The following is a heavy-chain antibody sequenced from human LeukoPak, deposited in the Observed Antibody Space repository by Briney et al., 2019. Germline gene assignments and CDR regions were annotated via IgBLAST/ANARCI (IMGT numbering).Heavy chain of an antibody. CDR2: IKQDGSDK. J-gene: IGHJ4*02. CDR3: AQLRTLDY. CDR1: GFTFSSYG. V-gene: IGHV3-7*01. Sequence: GRSLRLSCAASGFTFSSYGMHWVRQAPGKGLEWVANIKQDGSDKYYVDSVKGRFTISRDNAKDSLYLQMNSLRAEDTAVYYCAQLRTLDYWGQGTLVTVSS. D-gene: IGHD2-2*01.